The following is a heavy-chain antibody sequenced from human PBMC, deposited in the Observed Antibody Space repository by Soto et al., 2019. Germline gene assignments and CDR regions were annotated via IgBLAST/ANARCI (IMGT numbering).Heavy chain of an antibody. Sequence: QVQLVESGGGVVQPGRSLRLSCAASGFTFSSYGMHWVRQAPGKGLEWVAVIWYDGSNKYYADSVKGRFTISRDNYKNTLYLQMNRLRAEDTAVYYCARDGRRGVRYQIYYYYGMDVWGQGTTVTVSS. V-gene: IGHV3-33*01. CDR2: IWYDGSNK. J-gene: IGHJ6*02. CDR1: GFTFSSYG. D-gene: IGHD1-26*01. CDR3: ARDGRRGVRYQIYYYYGMDV.